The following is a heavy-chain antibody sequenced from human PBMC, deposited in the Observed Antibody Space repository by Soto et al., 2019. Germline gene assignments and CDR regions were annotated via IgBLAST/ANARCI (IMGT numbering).Heavy chain of an antibody. CDR1: GLTFISHW. CDR2: IDVGGNNR. Sequence: EVQLVESGGGLVQPGVSLRLSCAASGLTFISHWIHWVRQTPGKGLVWVSRIDVGGNNRNYADSVKGRFTISRDNAKNTVYLQMNSLRADDTAVYYCERGIYQKFGMDVWGQGTTV. J-gene: IGHJ6*02. D-gene: IGHD3-16*02. CDR3: ERGIYQKFGMDV. V-gene: IGHV3-74*01.